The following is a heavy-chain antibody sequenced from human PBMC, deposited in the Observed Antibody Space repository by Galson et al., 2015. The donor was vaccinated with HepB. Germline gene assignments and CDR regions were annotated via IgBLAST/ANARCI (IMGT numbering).Heavy chain of an antibody. D-gene: IGHD3-9*01. Sequence: SLRLSCAASGFSFSSYAMTWVRQAPGKGLEWVSALSGDGHSKHYADSVTGRFTISRDNSKNTLSLQMTSLRADDTAVYYCAKVPFDRLISGDAFDIWGQGTMVTVSS. J-gene: IGHJ3*02. V-gene: IGHV3-23*01. CDR2: LSGDGHSK. CDR3: AKVPFDRLISGDAFDI. CDR1: GFSFSSYA.